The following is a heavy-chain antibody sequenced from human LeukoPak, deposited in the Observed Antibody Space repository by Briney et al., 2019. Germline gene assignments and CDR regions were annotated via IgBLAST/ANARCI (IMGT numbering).Heavy chain of an antibody. CDR2: INHSGST. J-gene: IGHJ6*02. D-gene: IGHD2-15*01. Sequence: SETLSLTCAVYGGSFSGYYWSWIRQPPGKGLEWIGEINHSGSTNYNPSLKSRVTISVDTSKNQFSLKRSSVTAADTAVYYCAREVVVVAATPIPYGMDVWGQGTTVTVSS. V-gene: IGHV4-34*01. CDR1: GGSFSGYY. CDR3: AREVVVVAATPIPYGMDV.